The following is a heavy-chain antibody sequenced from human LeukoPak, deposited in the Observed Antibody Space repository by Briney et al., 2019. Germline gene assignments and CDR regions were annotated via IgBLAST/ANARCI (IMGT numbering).Heavy chain of an antibody. Sequence: PGRSLRLSCAASGFTFDDYAMHWVRQAPGKGLEWVSGISWNSGSIGYADSVKGRFTISRDNAKNSLYLQMNSLRAEDTAVYYCARETRWGQGTLVTVSS. CDR2: ISWNSGSI. J-gene: IGHJ4*02. CDR3: ARETR. CDR1: GFTFDDYA. V-gene: IGHV3-9*01.